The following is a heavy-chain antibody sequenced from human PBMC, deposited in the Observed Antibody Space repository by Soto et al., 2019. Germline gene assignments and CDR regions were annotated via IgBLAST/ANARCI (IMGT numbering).Heavy chain of an antibody. CDR2: IYTSGST. Sequence: SETLSLTCTVSGGSISSYYWSWIRQPSGKGLEWIGRIYTSGSTNYNPSLKSRVTMSVDTSKSQFSLKLSSVTAADTAVYYCARDLKFGQADYWGQGSQVTVSS. V-gene: IGHV4-4*07. J-gene: IGHJ4*02. CDR3: ARDLKFGQADY. CDR1: GGSISSYY. D-gene: IGHD3-10*01.